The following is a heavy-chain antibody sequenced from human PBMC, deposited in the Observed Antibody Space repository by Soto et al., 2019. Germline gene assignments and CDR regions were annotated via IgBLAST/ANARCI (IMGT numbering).Heavy chain of an antibody. V-gene: IGHV5-51*01. D-gene: IGHD4-4*01. CDR3: ARREQFYYYYYGMDV. CDR1: GYSFTTYW. CDR2: INPGDSDI. Sequence: GESLKISCKASGYSFTTYWIAWVRQMPGKGLEWMGIINPGDSDIRYSPSFQGQVTISADNSISTAYLQWSSLNASDTAMYYCARREQFYYYYYGMDVWGQGTAVTVSS. J-gene: IGHJ6*02.